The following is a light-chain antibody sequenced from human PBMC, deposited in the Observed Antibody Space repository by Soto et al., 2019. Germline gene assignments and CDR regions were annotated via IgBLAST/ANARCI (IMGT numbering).Light chain of an antibody. Sequence: DIVMTQSPDSLAVSLGERATINCKSSQSVLYNSNNTNYLAWYQQKPGQPPKLLIYWASTRESGVPDRFSGSGSGTDFTLTISSLQAEDVAVYYCQQYYTTPITFGQGTRLEI. CDR2: WAS. V-gene: IGKV4-1*01. CDR3: QQYYTTPIT. CDR1: QSVLYNSNNTNY. J-gene: IGKJ5*01.